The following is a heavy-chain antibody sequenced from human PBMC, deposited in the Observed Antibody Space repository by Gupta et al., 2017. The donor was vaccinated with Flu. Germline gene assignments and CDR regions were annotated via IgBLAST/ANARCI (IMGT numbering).Heavy chain of an antibody. D-gene: IGHD4-23*01. CDR3: VRDRGSVVRDFDY. CDR1: GFRFSNYA. Sequence: EVQLVESGGGLVQPGGSLRVSCLASGFRFSNYAMHWVRQAPGKGLEYVSGISSNGGSTYYADAVKGRFIISRDNSRNTLYLQMSSLRAEDTAVYYCVRDRGSVVRDFDYWGQGTLVTVSS. V-gene: IGHV3-64D*06. CDR2: ISSNGGST. J-gene: IGHJ4*02.